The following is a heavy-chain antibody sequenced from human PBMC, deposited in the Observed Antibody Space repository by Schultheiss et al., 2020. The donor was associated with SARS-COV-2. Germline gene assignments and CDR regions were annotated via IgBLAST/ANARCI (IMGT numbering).Heavy chain of an antibody. J-gene: IGHJ4*02. CDR2: ISGSGGST. Sequence: GGSLRLSCAASGFTFSSYAMSWVRQAPGKGLEWVSAISGSGGSTYYADSVKGRFTISRDNAKNSLFLQMNSLRAEDTAVYYCARGYSSGWYGDWGQGTLVTVSS. V-gene: IGHV3-23*01. CDR1: GFTFSSYA. D-gene: IGHD6-19*01. CDR3: ARGYSSGWYGD.